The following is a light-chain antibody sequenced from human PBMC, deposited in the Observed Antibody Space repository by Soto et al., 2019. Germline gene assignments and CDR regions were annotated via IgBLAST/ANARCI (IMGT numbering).Light chain of an antibody. CDR2: GAS. CDR1: QGISSY. V-gene: IGKV1-33*01. J-gene: IGKJ4*01. CDR3: QQFDSLLRAT. Sequence: IQLTQSPSSLSTSVRDRVTITCRASQGISSYLAWYQQKPGKAPKLLIYGASNLVTGVPSRFSGSGSGTHFTFTIGNLQPEDIATYYCQQFDSLLRATFGGGTKVDIK.